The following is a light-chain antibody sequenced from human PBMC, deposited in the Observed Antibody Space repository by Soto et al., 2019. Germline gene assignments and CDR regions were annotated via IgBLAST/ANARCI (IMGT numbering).Light chain of an antibody. V-gene: IGKV1D-13*01. Sequence: AIQLTQSPSSLSASVGDRVTITCRASQGISSALAWYQQKPGKAPKLLIYDASSLESRVPSRFSGSESGKDFTLTISRLEHEDFATYYCQQFNHYLTFGPGTKVDIK. CDR2: DAS. CDR3: QQFNHYLT. J-gene: IGKJ3*01. CDR1: QGISSA.